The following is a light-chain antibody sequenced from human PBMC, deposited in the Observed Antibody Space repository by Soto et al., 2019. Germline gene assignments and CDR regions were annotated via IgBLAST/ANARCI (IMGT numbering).Light chain of an antibody. V-gene: IGKV1-5*01. Sequence: DIPMTQSPSTLSASVGDRVTITCRASQYIANSLAWYQQKPGKAPKLLIYDVSTLESGVPSRFSGSGSGIECTLTISSLQPDDFATFYCQPYYAFSTFGGGTKV. CDR2: DVS. CDR1: QYIANS. CDR3: QPYYAFST. J-gene: IGKJ4*01.